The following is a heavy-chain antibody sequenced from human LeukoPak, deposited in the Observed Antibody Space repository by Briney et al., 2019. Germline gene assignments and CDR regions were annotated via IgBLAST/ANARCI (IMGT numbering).Heavy chain of an antibody. J-gene: IGHJ4*02. CDR3: ARVLRFSKIPFDY. D-gene: IGHD3-3*01. V-gene: IGHV4-30-4*01. Sequence: PSETLSLTCTVSGGSISSGDYYWSWIRQPPGKGLEWIGYIYYSGSTYYNPSLKSRVTISVDTSKNQFSLKLSSVTAADTAVYYCARVLRFSKIPFDYWGQGTLVTVSS. CDR2: IYYSGST. CDR1: GGSISSGDYY.